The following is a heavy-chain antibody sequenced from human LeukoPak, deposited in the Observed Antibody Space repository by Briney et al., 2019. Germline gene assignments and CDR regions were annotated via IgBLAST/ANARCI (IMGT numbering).Heavy chain of an antibody. CDR3: ARGLASSGWYGYYYYGMDV. CDR2: INPKNGGT. J-gene: IGHJ6*02. Sequence: AASVKVSCKASGYTFSDYFIHWVRQAPGQGLEWMGWINPKNGGTNYAQKFQGRVTMTRDTSISTAYMELRSLRSDDTAVYYCARGLASSGWYGYYYYGMDVWGQGTTVTVSS. V-gene: IGHV1-2*02. CDR1: GYTFSDYF. D-gene: IGHD6-19*01.